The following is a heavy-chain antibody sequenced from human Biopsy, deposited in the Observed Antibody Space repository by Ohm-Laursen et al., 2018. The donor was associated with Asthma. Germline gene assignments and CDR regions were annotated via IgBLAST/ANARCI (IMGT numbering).Heavy chain of an antibody. Sequence: ASVKASCKTLGGTLNTYVIGWVRQAPGQGLEWMGGIHSVFGTTTYPQKFQDRVTITADDSTSTVYMELSSLRSEDTAVYYCARKAGSCISRTCYSLDFWGQGTLVTVSS. D-gene: IGHD2-2*01. J-gene: IGHJ4*02. V-gene: IGHV1-69*13. CDR2: IHSVFGTT. CDR3: ARKAGSCISRTCYSLDF. CDR1: GGTLNTYV.